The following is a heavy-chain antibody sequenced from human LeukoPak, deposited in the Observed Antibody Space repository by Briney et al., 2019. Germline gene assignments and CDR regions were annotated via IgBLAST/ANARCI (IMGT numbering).Heavy chain of an antibody. Sequence: ASVKVSCKASGYTFTGYYMHWVRQAPGQGLEWMGWINPNSGGTNYAQKFQGWVTMTRDSSISTAYMELSRLRSDDTAVYYCAGDQLRILSMNYYYYGMDVWGQGTTVTVSS. J-gene: IGHJ6*02. CDR1: GYTFTGYY. CDR3: AGDQLRILSMNYYYYGMDV. V-gene: IGHV1-2*04. D-gene: IGHD2/OR15-2a*01. CDR2: INPNSGGT.